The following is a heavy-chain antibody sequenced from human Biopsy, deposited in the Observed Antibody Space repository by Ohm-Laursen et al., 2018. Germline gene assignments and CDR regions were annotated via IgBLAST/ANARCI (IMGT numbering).Heavy chain of an antibody. CDR1: GDSISTSTTYY. Sequence: SETLSLTCTVSGDSISTSTTYYWAWLRQPPGKGLEWIGSIYNSETTFYNPSLKSRAAISVDTSTNQFSLKVSSVTAADTALYYCARHPTGFWFDPWGHGTLVTVSS. J-gene: IGHJ5*02. CDR2: IYNSETT. CDR3: ARHPTGFWFDP. V-gene: IGHV4-39*01.